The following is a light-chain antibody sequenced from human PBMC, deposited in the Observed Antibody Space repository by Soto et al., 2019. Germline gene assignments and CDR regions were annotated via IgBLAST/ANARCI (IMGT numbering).Light chain of an antibody. CDR1: SSNLGAGYD. CDR3: SSFAGSNNFPYV. J-gene: IGLJ1*01. CDR2: GNR. Sequence: QSVLTQPPSVSGAPGQRVTISCTGNSSNLGAGYDVHWYQQLPGAAPKLVIFGNRNRPSGVPERFSGSKSGTSASLAITGLQAEDEADYYCSSFAGSNNFPYVFGTGTKLTVL. V-gene: IGLV1-40*01.